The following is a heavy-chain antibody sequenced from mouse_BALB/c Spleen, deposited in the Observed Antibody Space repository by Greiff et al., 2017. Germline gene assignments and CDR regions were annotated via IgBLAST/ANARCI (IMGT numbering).Heavy chain of an antibody. CDR3: ASRGYGNRYYAMDY. J-gene: IGHJ4*01. D-gene: IGHD2-10*02. V-gene: IGHV1-18*01. Sequence: VQLQQSGPELVKPGASVKIPCKASGYTFTDYNMDWVKQSHGKSLEWIGDINPNNGGTIYNQKFKGKATLTVDKSSSTAYMELRSLTSEDTAAYYCASRGYGNRYYAMDYWGQGTSVTVSS. CDR2: INPNNGGT. CDR1: GYTFTDYN.